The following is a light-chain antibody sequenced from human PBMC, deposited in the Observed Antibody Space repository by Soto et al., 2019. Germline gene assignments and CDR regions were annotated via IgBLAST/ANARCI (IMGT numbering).Light chain of an antibody. CDR1: QSVSSDY. J-gene: IGKJ4*01. CDR3: QHYVTSPL. CDR2: GGS. V-gene: IGKV3-20*01. Sequence: EIVLTQSPGTLSLSPGERVTLSCRASQSVSSDYLAWYQKRPGQAPRLLILGGSIRATGIPDRFSSSGSGTDFTLTISSLEPEDFAVNYFQHYVTSPLFGGGTKVEIK.